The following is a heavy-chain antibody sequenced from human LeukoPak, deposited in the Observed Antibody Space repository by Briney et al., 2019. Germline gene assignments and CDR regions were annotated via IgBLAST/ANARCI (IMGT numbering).Heavy chain of an antibody. V-gene: IGHV1-18*01. D-gene: IGHD3-10*01. CDR1: GYTFTSYG. Sequence: ASVKVSCKASGYTFTSYGISWVRQAPGQGLEWMGWISAYNGNTNYAQKLQGRVTMTTDTSTSTAYMELRSLRSDDTAVYYCARGRDYYGSGSYFPDYWGQGTLVTVSS. CDR3: ARGRDYYGSGSYFPDY. J-gene: IGHJ4*02. CDR2: ISAYNGNT.